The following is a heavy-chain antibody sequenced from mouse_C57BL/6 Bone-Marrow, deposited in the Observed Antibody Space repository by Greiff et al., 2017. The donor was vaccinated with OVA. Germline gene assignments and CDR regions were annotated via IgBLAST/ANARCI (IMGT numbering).Heavy chain of an antibody. CDR2: ISSCGSYT. D-gene: IGHD6-1*01. CDR3: ARRRLALFAY. J-gene: IGHJ3*01. V-gene: IGHV5-6*01. Sequence: EVQLVESGGDLVKPGGSLKLSCAASGFTFSSYGMSWVRQTPDKRLEWVATISSCGSYTYYPDSVKGRFTISRDNAKNTLYLQMSSLKSEDTAMYYCARRRLALFAYWGQGTLVTVSA. CDR1: GFTFSSYG.